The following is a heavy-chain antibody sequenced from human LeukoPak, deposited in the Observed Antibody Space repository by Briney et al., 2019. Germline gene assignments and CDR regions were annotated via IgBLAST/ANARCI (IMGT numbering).Heavy chain of an antibody. CDR3: ARGYCRSTSCYYYGVDV. J-gene: IGHJ6*02. D-gene: IGHD2-2*01. CDR2: IYSGGST. CDR1: GFTFSTYG. Sequence: PGTSLRLSCAASGFTFSTYGMHWVRQAPGKGLEWVSVIYSGGSTYYADSVKGRFTISKHNSKSTLYLQMNSLRAEDTAVYYCARGYCRSTSCYYYGVDVWGQGTTVTVSS. V-gene: IGHV3-NL1*01.